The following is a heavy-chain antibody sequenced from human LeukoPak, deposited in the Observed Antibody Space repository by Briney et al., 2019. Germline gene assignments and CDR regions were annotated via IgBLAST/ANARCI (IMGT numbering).Heavy chain of an antibody. Sequence: HTGGSLRLSCTASGFTFGDYAMSWVRQAPGKGLEWVGFIRSKAYGGTTEYAASVKGRFTISRDDSKSIAYLQMNSLKTEDTAVYYCSRYYDFWSGYRHFDYWGQGTLVTVSS. J-gene: IGHJ4*02. D-gene: IGHD3-3*01. CDR3: SRYYDFWSGYRHFDY. CDR1: GFTFGDYA. V-gene: IGHV3-49*04. CDR2: IRSKAYGGTT.